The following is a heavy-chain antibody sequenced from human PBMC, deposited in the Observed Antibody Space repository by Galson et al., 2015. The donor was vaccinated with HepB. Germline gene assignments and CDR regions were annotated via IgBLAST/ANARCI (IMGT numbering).Heavy chain of an antibody. CDR3: ARGEGGRATATRY. CDR2: IWYDGNNK. CDR1: GFIFSSYG. J-gene: IGHJ4*02. D-gene: IGHD2-15*01. Sequence: SLRLSCAASGFIFSSYGMHWVRQAPGKGLEWVAVIWYDGNNKDYADSVKGRFTISRDNSKNTLYPQLNGLRAEDTAVYYCARGEGGRATATRYWGQGTLVTVSS. V-gene: IGHV3-33*08.